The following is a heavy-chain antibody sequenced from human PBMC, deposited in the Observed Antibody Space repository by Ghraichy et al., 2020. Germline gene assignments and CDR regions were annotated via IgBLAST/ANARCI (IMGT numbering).Heavy chain of an antibody. CDR2: INPDSGDT. V-gene: IGHV1-2*02. CDR1: GYRFTGHY. J-gene: IGHJ3*01. CDR3: ATKWEPKNAFDL. D-gene: IGHD1-26*01. Sequence: ASVKVSCKASGYRFTGHYMHWVRQAPGQGLEWMGWINPDSGDTKYAQKFQGRVTLTGDTSISTGYMEVSSLTSDDTAVYYCATKWEPKNAFDLWGQGTMIIVSS.